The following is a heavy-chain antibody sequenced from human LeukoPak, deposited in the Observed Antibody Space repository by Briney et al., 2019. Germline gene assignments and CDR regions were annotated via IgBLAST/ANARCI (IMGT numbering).Heavy chain of an antibody. J-gene: IGHJ6*03. CDR2: ISYSGST. V-gene: IGHV4-59*01. CDR3: ARAPAGPPYYYMQV. CDR1: GDSISNYY. Sequence: SETLSLTCTVSGDSISNYYWSWIRQPPGKGLEWIGYISYSGSTNYNPSLRSRVTISLDTSRNQFSLNLNSVTDADTAVYYCARAPAGPPYYYMQVWGRGTTVTVSS.